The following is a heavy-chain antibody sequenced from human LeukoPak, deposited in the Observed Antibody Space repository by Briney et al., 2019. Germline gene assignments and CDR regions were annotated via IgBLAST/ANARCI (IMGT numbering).Heavy chain of an antibody. CDR2: SNHFGST. V-gene: IGHV4-34*01. Sequence: SETLSLTCAVSGESFSGYFWTWIRRPPGKGLEWIGESNHFGSTDYNPSLKSRVTMSVDTSKNQFSLKLSSVTAADTAVYYCARDRGAFDIWGQGTMVTVSS. CDR3: ARDRGAFDI. J-gene: IGHJ3*02. D-gene: IGHD1-26*01. CDR1: GESFSGYF.